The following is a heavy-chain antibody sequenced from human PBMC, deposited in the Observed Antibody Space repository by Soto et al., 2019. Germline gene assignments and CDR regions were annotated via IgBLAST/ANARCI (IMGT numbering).Heavy chain of an antibody. D-gene: IGHD3-10*01. CDR2: INHEGNI. J-gene: IGHJ4*02. V-gene: IGHV4-4*02. CDR3: ARGHSKTYYYGSGSHFDY. Sequence: SETLSLTCAVSGGSIASSDWWNWVRQTPEKGLEWIGEINHEGNINYNPSLKSRVTISVDTSKNQFSLKLSSVTAADTAVYYCARGHSKTYYYGSGSHFDYWGQGTLVTVSS. CDR1: GGSIASSDW.